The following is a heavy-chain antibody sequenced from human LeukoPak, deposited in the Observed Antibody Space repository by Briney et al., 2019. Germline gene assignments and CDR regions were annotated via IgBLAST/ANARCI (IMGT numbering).Heavy chain of an antibody. CDR3: ARYRAAGGRFYYYYYGMDV. J-gene: IGHJ6*02. CDR1: GFTFSDYY. Sequence: PGGSRRLSCAASGFTFSDYYMSWIRQAPGKGLEWVSYISSSGSTIYYADSVKGRFTISRDNAKNSLYLQMNSLRAEDTAVYYCARYRAAGGRFYYYYYGMDVWGQGTTVTVSS. D-gene: IGHD6-13*01. CDR2: ISSSGSTI. V-gene: IGHV3-11*01.